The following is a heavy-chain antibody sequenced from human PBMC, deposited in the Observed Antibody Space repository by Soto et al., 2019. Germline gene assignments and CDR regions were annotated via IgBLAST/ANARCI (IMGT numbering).Heavy chain of an antibody. CDR1: GFTFSNAW. D-gene: IGHD6-6*01. CDR2: IRRKTEGGTT. V-gene: IGHV3-15*07. Sequence: EVQLVESGGGLVKPGGSLRLSCAASGFTFSNAWMNWVRQAPGKGLEWVGRIRRKTEGGTTDNPAPVKGRFTISRDDSKNTLYLQMNSLKTEDTAVYYCTPTPSRSSPRRYTSFDYFDYWGQGTLVTVSS. J-gene: IGHJ4*02. CDR3: TPTPSRSSPRRYTSFDYFDY.